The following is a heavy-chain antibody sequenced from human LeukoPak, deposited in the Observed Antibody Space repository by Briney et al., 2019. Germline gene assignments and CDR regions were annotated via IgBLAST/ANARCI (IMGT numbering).Heavy chain of an antibody. CDR1: GFTFSSYW. CDR2: TNSDGSTT. D-gene: IGHD6-19*01. J-gene: IGHJ4*02. Sequence: GGPLRLSCAASGFTFSSYWMHWVRQAPGKGLVWVSHTNSDGSTTSYADSVKGRFTISRDSAKNTLYLQMNSLRAEDTAVYYCASGPSGWFASDSWGQGTLVTVSS. V-gene: IGHV3-74*01. CDR3: ASGPSGWFASDS.